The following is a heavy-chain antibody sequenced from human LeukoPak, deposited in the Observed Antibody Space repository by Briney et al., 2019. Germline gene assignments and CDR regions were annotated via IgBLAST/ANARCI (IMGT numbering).Heavy chain of an antibody. J-gene: IGHJ4*02. CDR3: ARGPNRLVLDY. V-gene: IGHV3-66*02. CDR2: IYSGSSI. Sequence: GGSLRLSCAASGFTVNSNYMTWVRQAPGKGLEWVSVIYSGSSIYYADSVKGRFTISRDNSKNMLYLQMNSLRVEGTAVYYCARGPNRLVLDYWGQGTLVTVSS. D-gene: IGHD6-19*01. CDR1: GFTVNSNY.